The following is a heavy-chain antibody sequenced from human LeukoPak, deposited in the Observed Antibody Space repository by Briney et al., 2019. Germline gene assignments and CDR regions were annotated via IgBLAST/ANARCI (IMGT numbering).Heavy chain of an antibody. CDR2: IYSGGCT. Sequence: GGSLSLSCLASEFTVSSNYLSWVRQAPGKGLEWVAVIYSGGCTYYADSVKGRCTISRDNSKNTLYLHMNSLRAEDTAVYYCARVAHYDSSGIGNYWGQGTLVTVSS. J-gene: IGHJ4*02. CDR1: EFTVSSNY. D-gene: IGHD3-22*01. V-gene: IGHV3-53*01. CDR3: ARVAHYDSSGIGNY.